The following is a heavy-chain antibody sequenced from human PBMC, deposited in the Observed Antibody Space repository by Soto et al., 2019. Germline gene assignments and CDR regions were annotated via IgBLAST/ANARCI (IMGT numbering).Heavy chain of an antibody. V-gene: IGHV1-18*01. Sequence: GASVKVCCKASGYTFTNFGVTWVRRAPGQGLEWMGWISAYTDTPNYAQKFQGRVTMTIDTSTSTAYMDLRSLTSDDTAVYYCARVIPGVEAWLDPWGQVTLVAVSS. CDR2: ISAYTDTP. CDR3: ARVIPGVEAWLDP. D-gene: IGHD2-2*01. CDR1: GYTFTNFG. J-gene: IGHJ5*02.